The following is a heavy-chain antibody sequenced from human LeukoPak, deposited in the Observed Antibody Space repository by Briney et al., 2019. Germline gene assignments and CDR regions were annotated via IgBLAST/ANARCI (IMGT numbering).Heavy chain of an antibody. J-gene: IGHJ6*03. CDR3: ARVIGYYYYYYMDV. Sequence: PSQTLSLTCTVSGGSISSGSYYWSWIRQPAGKGLEWIGRIYTSGSTNYNPSLKSRVTISVDTSKNQFSLKLSSVTAADTAVYYCARVIGYYYYYYMDVWGKGTTVTVSS. V-gene: IGHV4-61*02. CDR1: GGSISSGSYY. CDR2: IYTSGST. D-gene: IGHD3-10*01.